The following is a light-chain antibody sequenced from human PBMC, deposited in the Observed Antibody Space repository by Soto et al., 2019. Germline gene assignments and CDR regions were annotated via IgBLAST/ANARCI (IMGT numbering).Light chain of an antibody. CDR3: QQYNNWPYT. CDR1: QSVSSN. CDR2: GAS. J-gene: IGKJ2*01. Sequence: EIVMTQSPATLSVSPGERATLSCRASQSVSSNLAWYQQKPGQAPRLLIYGASTRATGIPARFSGSGSGTEFTLTISSLQSEDFAVYYCQQYNNWPYTFGQGTKVAIK. V-gene: IGKV3-15*01.